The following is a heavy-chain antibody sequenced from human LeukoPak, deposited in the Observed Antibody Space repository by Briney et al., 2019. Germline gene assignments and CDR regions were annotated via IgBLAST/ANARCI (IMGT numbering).Heavy chain of an antibody. J-gene: IGHJ4*02. Sequence: GGSLRLSCAASGFTFRSNYMSWVRQAPGKGLEGGSVIYSGGSTYYADSVKGRFTISRDNSKNTLYLQMNSLRAEDTAVYYCAKGRVVVVIKYYFDYWGQGTLVTVSS. CDR2: IYSGGST. CDR1: GFTFRSNY. V-gene: IGHV3-53*01. D-gene: IGHD3-22*01. CDR3: AKGRVVVVIKYYFDY.